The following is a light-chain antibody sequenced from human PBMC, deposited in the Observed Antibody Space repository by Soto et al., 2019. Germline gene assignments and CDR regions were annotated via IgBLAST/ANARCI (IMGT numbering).Light chain of an antibody. V-gene: IGLV2-14*03. CDR1: SSDVGGYNY. J-gene: IGLJ1*01. Sequence: QSALTQPASVSGSPGQSITISCTGTSSDVGGYNYVSWYQQHPGKAPKLMIYDVTNRPSGVSNRFSGSKSGNTASLTISGLQAEDEADYYCSSYTGSNTLEVFGTGTKFTVL. CDR3: SSYTGSNTLEV. CDR2: DVT.